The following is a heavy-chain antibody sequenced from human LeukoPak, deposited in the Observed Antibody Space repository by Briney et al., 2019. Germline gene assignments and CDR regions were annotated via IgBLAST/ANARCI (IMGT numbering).Heavy chain of an antibody. V-gene: IGHV1-69*05. CDR2: IIPIFGTA. CDR3: ARGYYYDSSGYLGFDY. D-gene: IGHD3-22*01. Sequence: ASVKVSCKASGGTFSSHAISWVRQAPGQGLEWIGGIIPIFGTANYAQKFQGRVTITTDESTSTAYMELSSLRSEDTAVYYCARGYYYDSSGYLGFDYWGQGTLVTVSS. J-gene: IGHJ4*02. CDR1: GGTFSSHA.